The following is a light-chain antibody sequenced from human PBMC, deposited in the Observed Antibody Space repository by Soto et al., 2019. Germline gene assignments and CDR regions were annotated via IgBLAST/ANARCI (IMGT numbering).Light chain of an antibody. CDR1: QTISTW. J-gene: IGKJ1*01. CDR3: QQYTNTNNPWM. Sequence: DIQVTQSPPTLSASVGARVPITCRARQTISTWMAWYQQKPGKAPKLLVYDASTLQSGVASRFSGSGSGTEFTLIISGLQPDDSATYYCQQYTNTNNPWMFGQGTKVDIK. CDR2: DAS. V-gene: IGKV1-5*01.